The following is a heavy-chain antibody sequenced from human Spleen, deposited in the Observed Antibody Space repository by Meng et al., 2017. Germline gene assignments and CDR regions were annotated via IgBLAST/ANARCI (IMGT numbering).Heavy chain of an antibody. D-gene: IGHD3-3*01. CDR1: GGSISSSNW. CDR3: RADFWSGYPSDY. CDR2: IYHSGST. J-gene: IGHJ4*02. Sequence: QVPVQEGGPGLVEASGTLSLTCAVSGGSISSSNWWSWVRQPPGKGLEWIGEIYHSGSTNYNPSLKSRVTISVDKSKNQFSLKLSSVTAADTAVYYCRADFWSGYPSDYWGQGTLVTVSS. V-gene: IGHV4-4*02.